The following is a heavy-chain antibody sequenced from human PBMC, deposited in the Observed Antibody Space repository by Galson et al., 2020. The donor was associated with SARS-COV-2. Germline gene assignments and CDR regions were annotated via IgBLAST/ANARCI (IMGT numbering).Heavy chain of an antibody. D-gene: IGHD3-10*02. Sequence: ETSETLSLTCTVSGGSINSYHWHWIRQPPGKGLEWIGYLYYRGSTNYNPSLKSRVTMSVITFKNQFYLKLSSVTAADTAVYYCARAVRLVDAVDIWGQGTMVTVSS. V-gene: IGHV4-59*13. J-gene: IGHJ3*02. CDR2: LYYRGST. CDR3: ARAVRLVDAVDI. CDR1: GGSINSYH.